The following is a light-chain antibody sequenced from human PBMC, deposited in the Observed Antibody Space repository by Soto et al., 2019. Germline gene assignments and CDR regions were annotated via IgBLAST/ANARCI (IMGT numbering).Light chain of an antibody. Sequence: QSALTQPRSVSGSPGQSVTFSCTGTSGDIGGYDFVSWFQQHPGKAPKLILYDVTKRPSGVPDRFSGSKSGNTASLTISGLQSDGEAEYYCCAYAGTSTLWLFGGGTQLTVL. J-gene: IGLJ3*02. CDR2: DVT. CDR3: CAYAGTSTLWL. CDR1: SGDIGGYDF. V-gene: IGLV2-11*01.